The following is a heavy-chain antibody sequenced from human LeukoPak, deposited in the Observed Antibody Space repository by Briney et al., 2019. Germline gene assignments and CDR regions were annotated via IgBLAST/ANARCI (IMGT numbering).Heavy chain of an antibody. CDR2: IYYSGST. V-gene: IGHV4-59*01. Sequence: SETLSLTCTVSGGSISSYYWSWIRQPPEKGLEWIGYIYYSGSTNYNPSLKSRVTISVDTSKNQFSLKLSSVTAADTAVYYCARAGGWFGGNWFDPWGQGTLVSVSS. CDR1: GGSISSYY. D-gene: IGHD3-10*01. CDR3: ARAGGWFGGNWFDP. J-gene: IGHJ5*02.